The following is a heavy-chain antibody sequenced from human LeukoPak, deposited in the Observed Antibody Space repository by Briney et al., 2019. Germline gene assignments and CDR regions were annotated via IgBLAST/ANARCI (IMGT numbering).Heavy chain of an antibody. V-gene: IGHV4-39*01. CDR1: GGSISSSSYY. CDR3: ASLRGDYYDSSGYLDY. CDR2: IYYSGST. D-gene: IGHD3-22*01. J-gene: IGHJ4*02. Sequence: SETLSLTCTVSGGSISSSSYYWGWIRQPPGKGLEWIGSIYYSGSTYYNPSLKSRVTISVDTSKSQFSLKLSSVTAADTAVYYCASLRGDYYDSSGYLDYWGQGTLVTVSS.